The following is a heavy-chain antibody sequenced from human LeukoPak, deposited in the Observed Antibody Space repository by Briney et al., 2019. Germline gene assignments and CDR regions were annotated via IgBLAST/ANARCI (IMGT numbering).Heavy chain of an antibody. J-gene: IGHJ4*02. CDR3: ARGPKFGSRVDYFDY. CDR2: IKQDGSEE. CDR1: GFILRGHW. V-gene: IGHV3-7*01. D-gene: IGHD5-12*01. Sequence: PGGSLRLSCAASGFILRGHWMSWVRQAPGRGLEWVAHIKQDGSEEQYVDSVEGRFILSRDDAKNSVYLQMNSLRVDDTAVYYCARGPKFGSRVDYFDYWGQGTPVTVSS.